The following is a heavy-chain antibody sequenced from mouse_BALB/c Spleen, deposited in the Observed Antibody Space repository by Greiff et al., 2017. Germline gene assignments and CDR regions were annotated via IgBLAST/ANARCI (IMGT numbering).Heavy chain of an antibody. V-gene: IGHV5-6-5*01. D-gene: IGHD2-4*01. CDR2: ISSGGST. CDR1: GFTFSSYA. J-gene: IGHJ4*01. Sequence: DVKLVESGGGLVKPGGSLKLSCAASGFTFSSYAMSWVRQTPEKRLEWVASISSGGSTYYPDSVKGRFTISRDNARNILYLQMSSLRSEDTAMYYCARGRGYDYDVMDYWGQGTSVTVSS. CDR3: ARGRGYDYDVMDY.